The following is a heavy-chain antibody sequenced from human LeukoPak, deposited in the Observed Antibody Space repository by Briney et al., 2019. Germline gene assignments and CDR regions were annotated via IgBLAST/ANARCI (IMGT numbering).Heavy chain of an antibody. J-gene: IGHJ6*03. CDR1: GGTFSSYA. Sequence: ASVKVSCKASGGTFSSYAISWVRQAPGQGLEWMGGIIPIFGTANYAQKFQGKVTITADESTSTAYMGLSSLRSDDTAVYYCARYMGVYGSGSYYSYYYSYMDVWGKGTTVTVSS. V-gene: IGHV1-69*13. D-gene: IGHD3-10*01. CDR3: ARYMGVYGSGSYYSYYYSYMDV. CDR2: IIPIFGTA.